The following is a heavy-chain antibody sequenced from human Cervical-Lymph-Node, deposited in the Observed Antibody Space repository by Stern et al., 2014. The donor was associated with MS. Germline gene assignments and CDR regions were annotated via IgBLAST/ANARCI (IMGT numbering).Heavy chain of an antibody. CDR2: IKSKTNGETT. Sequence: EVQLLESGGGLVKPGGSLRLSCVASGFTFSDAWMSWVRQAPGKGLEWVGLIKSKTNGETTDYAAPVKGRFSISRDDSKNTVYLQMNSLKTEDTGIYYCLGTYLAYWGQGTLVAVSS. J-gene: IGHJ4*02. CDR3: LGTYLAY. V-gene: IGHV3-15*01. CDR1: GFTFSDAW.